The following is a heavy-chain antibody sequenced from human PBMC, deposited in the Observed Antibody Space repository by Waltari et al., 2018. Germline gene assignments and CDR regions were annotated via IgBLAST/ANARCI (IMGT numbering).Heavy chain of an antibody. J-gene: IGHJ3*02. V-gene: IGHV1-18*01. D-gene: IGHD6-25*01. CDR1: GYIFTNNG. CDR3: ARRAAANAFDI. CDR2: ISTYNGNT. Sequence: QVQLVQSGAEVKKPGASVKVSCKASGYIFTNNGLTWVRQAPGQGLEWMGWISTYNGNTNHAQKLQGRVTMTIDTSTTTAYMELRSLRSDDTAVYYCARRAAANAFDIWGQGTMVTVSS.